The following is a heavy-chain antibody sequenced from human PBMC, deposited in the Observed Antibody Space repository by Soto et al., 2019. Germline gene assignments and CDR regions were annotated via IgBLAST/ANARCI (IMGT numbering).Heavy chain of an antibody. CDR2: IKEDGSQK. CDR3: VRSGDNFNVLDY. J-gene: IGHJ4*02. Sequence: PGGSLRLSCAAFGFTLSNYWMSWVRQAPGKGLEWVANIKEDGSQKRYVDSVKGRFTISRDNAKNSLYLQMNSLRADDTAVYYCVRSGDNFNVLDYWGQGTPVTVSS. V-gene: IGHV3-7*01. D-gene: IGHD1-1*01. CDR1: GFTLSNYW.